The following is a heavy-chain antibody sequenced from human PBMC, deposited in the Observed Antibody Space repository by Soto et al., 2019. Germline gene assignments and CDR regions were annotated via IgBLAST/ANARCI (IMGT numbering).Heavy chain of an antibody. J-gene: IGHJ4*02. D-gene: IGHD6-6*01. Sequence: GGPRRLSGPPSGFTFSSFARNWVRQPPGRGLEWVSSITAKSGSTYYADSVKGRFTISRDNSKNTLSLQMNSLRVEDTAVYYCAKVQPSLTTRPDYFDRWGQGTLVTVSS. CDR2: ITAKSGST. V-gene: IGHV3-23*01. CDR1: GFTFSSFA. CDR3: AKVQPSLTTRPDYFDR.